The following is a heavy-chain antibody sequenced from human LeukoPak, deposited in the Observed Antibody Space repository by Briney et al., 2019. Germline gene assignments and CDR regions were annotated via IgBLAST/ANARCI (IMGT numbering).Heavy chain of an antibody. CDR3: ASAYYYDSSGYSPGVH. CDR1: GGTFSSYA. CDR2: IIPIFGTA. Sequence: LRASVKVSCKASGGTFSSYAISWVRQAPGQGLEWMGGIIPIFGTANYAQKFQGRVTITADESTSTAYMELSSLRSEDTAVYYCASAYYYDSSGYSPGVHWGQGTLVTVSS. J-gene: IGHJ4*02. V-gene: IGHV1-69*13. D-gene: IGHD3-22*01.